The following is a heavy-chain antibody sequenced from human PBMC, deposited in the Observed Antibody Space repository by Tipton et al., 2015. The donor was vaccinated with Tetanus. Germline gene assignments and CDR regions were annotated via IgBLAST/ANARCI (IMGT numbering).Heavy chain of an antibody. D-gene: IGHD6-13*01. CDR3: ARSEQQLVRGYYHYYYMDV. V-gene: IGHV4-59*01. CDR1: GGSISSYY. Sequence: TLSLTCTVSGGSISSYYWSWIRQPPGKGLEWIGYIYYSGSTNYNPSLKSRVTISVDTSKNQFSLKLSSVTAADTAVYYCARSEQQLVRGYYHYYYMDVWGKGTTVTVSS. CDR2: IYYSGST. J-gene: IGHJ6*03.